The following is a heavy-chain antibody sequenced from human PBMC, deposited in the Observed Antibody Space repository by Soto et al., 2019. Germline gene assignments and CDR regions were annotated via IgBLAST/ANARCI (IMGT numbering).Heavy chain of an antibody. Sequence: QLQQWGAGLLKPSETLSLTCVVSGGSFSTYYYNWIRPSPGKGLEWIGEINHSGSNNYSPSLKSRVTMSLDTSKNQFSLKLTSVTAADTAVYYCARGGGNDWQVAFDIWGQGTMVTVSS. CDR1: GGSFSTYY. CDR2: INHSGSN. CDR3: ARGGGNDWQVAFDI. D-gene: IGHD3-9*01. V-gene: IGHV4-34*01. J-gene: IGHJ3*02.